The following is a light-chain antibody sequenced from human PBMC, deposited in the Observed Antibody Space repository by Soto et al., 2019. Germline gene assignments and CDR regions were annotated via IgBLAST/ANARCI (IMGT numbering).Light chain of an antibody. J-gene: IGKJ2*01. CDR2: GAS. CDR1: QSVTSNF. CDR3: QQYGRSPLLYT. Sequence: EIVLTQSPGTLSLSPGERATLSCRASQSVTSNFLAWYQPKPGQAPRLLIYGASTRAAGVPDRFSGSGSGTDFTLTITRLEPEDFAVYYCQQYGRSPLLYTFGQGTKLGVK. V-gene: IGKV3-20*01.